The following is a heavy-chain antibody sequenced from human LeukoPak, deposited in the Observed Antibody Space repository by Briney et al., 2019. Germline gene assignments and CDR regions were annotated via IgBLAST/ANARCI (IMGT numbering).Heavy chain of an antibody. CDR2: ISAYNGNT. V-gene: IGHV1-18*01. Sequence: ASVKVSCKASGYTFTSYGISWVRQAPGQGLEWMGWISAYNGNTNYAQKLQGRVTMTTDTSTSTAYMELRSLRSDDTAVYYCATVPRTYYYDSSGFNDAFDIWGKGTMVTVYS. CDR3: ATVPRTYYYDSSGFNDAFDI. CDR1: GYTFTSYG. D-gene: IGHD3-22*01. J-gene: IGHJ3*02.